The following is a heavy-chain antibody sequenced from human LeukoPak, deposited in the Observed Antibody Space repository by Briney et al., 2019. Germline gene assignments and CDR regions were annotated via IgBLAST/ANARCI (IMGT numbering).Heavy chain of an antibody. J-gene: IGHJ5*02. Sequence: GSLRLSCAASGFTFSAHSMHWVRQPPGKGLEWMTFISYDGSIKYYADSVKGRLTISRDNSKNTLFLQMNSLRAEDTAVYFCSRNLEREYWFDPWGQGTLVTVSS. D-gene: IGHD1-1*01. CDR1: GFTFSAHS. V-gene: IGHV3-30-3*01. CDR2: ISYDGSIK. CDR3: SRNLEREYWFDP.